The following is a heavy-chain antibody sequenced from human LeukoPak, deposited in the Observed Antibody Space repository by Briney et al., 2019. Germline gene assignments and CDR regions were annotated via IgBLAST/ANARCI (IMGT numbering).Heavy chain of an antibody. J-gene: IGHJ4*02. CDR2: IYYSGHT. Sequence: SETLSLTCTVSGGSISGYYWSWIRQPPGKGLEWVGYIYYSGHTNYNPSLKSRVTISVDTSKNQFSLGLISVTAADTAVYYCARGERPGLDYWGQGTLVAVSS. V-gene: IGHV4-59*01. CDR1: GGSISGYY. D-gene: IGHD1-14*01. CDR3: ARGERPGLDY.